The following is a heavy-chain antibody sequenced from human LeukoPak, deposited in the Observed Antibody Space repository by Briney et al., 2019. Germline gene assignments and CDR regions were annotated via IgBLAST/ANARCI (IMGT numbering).Heavy chain of an antibody. J-gene: IGHJ4*02. Sequence: AGTLRLSCAASGFYFGGYTMYWVCKLPPKGLEWVSASSGSGGSTYYADSVESRFTISRDNSRNTLYLQINSLRAEDAAVYYCAKEMGGGTSCFSVWGQGTLVTVSS. D-gene: IGHD2-2*01. V-gene: IGHV3-23*01. CDR3: AKEMGGGTSCFSV. CDR1: GFYFGGYT. CDR2: SSGSGGST.